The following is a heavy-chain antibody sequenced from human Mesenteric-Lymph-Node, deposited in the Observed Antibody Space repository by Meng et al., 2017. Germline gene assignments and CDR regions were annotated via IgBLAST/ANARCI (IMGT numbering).Heavy chain of an antibody. Sequence: SVKVSCKASGGTFSSYAISWVRQAPGQGLEWMGGIIPIFGTANYAQKFQGRVTITADESTSTAYMELSSLRSEDTAVYYCARHNVDTAMVSYGAFDIWGQGTMVTVSS. J-gene: IGHJ3*02. V-gene: IGHV1-69*13. CDR2: IIPIFGTA. CDR3: ARHNVDTAMVSYGAFDI. CDR1: GGTFSSYA. D-gene: IGHD5-18*01.